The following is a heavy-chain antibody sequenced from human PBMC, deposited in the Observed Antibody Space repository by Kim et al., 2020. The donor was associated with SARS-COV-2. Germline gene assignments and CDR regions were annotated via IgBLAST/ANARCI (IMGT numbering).Heavy chain of an antibody. Sequence: NYSPSQQRRVTMSVDTSKHQFSLRLTAVTAADTAVYYCARGGGTARSFDYWGHGTLVTVSS. J-gene: IGHJ4*01. CDR3: ARGGGTARSFDY. D-gene: IGHD1-7*01. V-gene: IGHV4-4*07.